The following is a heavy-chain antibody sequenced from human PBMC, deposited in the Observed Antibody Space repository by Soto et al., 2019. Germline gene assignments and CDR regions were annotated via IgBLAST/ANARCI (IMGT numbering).Heavy chain of an antibody. V-gene: IGHV3-23*01. CDR2: ISGGGDTT. CDR3: AKGRGGSGSLTPRVDF. D-gene: IGHD3-10*01. Sequence: EVQLLESGGGLVQPGGSLRLSCAASGFTFNNYAMTWVRQAPGKGLEWVSAISGGGDTTSYVDSVKGRFTVSRDGSKNTLYLQMSSLRAEDTALYYCAKGRGGSGSLTPRVDFWGHGTLVTVSS. J-gene: IGHJ4*01. CDR1: GFTFNNYA.